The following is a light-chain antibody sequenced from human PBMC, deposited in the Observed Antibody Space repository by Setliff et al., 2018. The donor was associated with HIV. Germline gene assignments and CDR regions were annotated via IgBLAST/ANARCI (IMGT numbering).Light chain of an antibody. CDR2: EVS. Sequence: SALTQPASVSGSPGQSITISCTGTGSDVGGSNYVSWYQQHPGKAPKLMIYEVSNRPSWVSNRFSGSKSGNTASLTISGLQAEDEADYYCSSYSFSSTPYVFGTGTKVTVL. CDR3: SSYSFSSTPYV. J-gene: IGLJ1*01. V-gene: IGLV2-14*01. CDR1: GSDVGGSNY.